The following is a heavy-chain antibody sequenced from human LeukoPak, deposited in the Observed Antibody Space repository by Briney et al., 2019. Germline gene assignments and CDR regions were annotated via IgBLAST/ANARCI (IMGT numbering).Heavy chain of an antibody. D-gene: IGHD6-19*01. CDR1: GFTFSSYG. CDR3: AKERGRAVADTGGFDY. Sequence: GGSLRLSCAASGFTFSSYGMHWVRQAPGKGLEWVAVISYDGSNKYYADSVKGRFTISRDNSKNTLYLQMNSLRAEDTAVYYCAKERGRAVADTGGFDYWGQGTLVTVPS. V-gene: IGHV3-30*18. CDR2: ISYDGSNK. J-gene: IGHJ4*02.